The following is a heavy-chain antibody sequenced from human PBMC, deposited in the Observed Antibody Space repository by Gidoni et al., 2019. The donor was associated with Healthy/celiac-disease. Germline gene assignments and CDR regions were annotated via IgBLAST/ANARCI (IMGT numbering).Heavy chain of an antibody. CDR1: GGSFSGYD. J-gene: IGHJ2*01. V-gene: IGHV4-34*01. CDR2: INPCGST. Sequence: QVQLQQWGAGLLKPSETLSLTCAVYGGSFSGYDWSWIRQPPGKGLEWIGEINPCGSTNYNPSLKSRVTISVDTSKNQFSLKLSSVTAADTAVYYCARGPKFWYFDLWGRGTLVTVSS. CDR3: ARGPKFWYFDL.